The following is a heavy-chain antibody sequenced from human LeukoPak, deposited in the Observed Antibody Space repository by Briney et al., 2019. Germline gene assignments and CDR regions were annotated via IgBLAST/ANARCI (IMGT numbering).Heavy chain of an antibody. V-gene: IGHV3-53*01. Sequence: GGSLRLSCAASWFTVSSNYTSWVRHAPGKGLEWVSVIYSGGSTYYADSVKGRFTISRDNSKNTLYLQMNSLRAEDTAVYYCARSPGGSVPEPFDYWGQGTLVTVSS. D-gene: IGHD1-14*01. J-gene: IGHJ4*02. CDR1: WFTVSSNY. CDR3: ARSPGGSVPEPFDY. CDR2: IYSGGST.